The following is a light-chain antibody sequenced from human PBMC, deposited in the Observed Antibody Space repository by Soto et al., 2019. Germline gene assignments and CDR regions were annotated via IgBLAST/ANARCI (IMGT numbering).Light chain of an antibody. CDR2: AAS. V-gene: IGKV1-39*01. CDR3: QQSYSTPPRT. CDR1: QSISSY. J-gene: IGKJ1*01. Sequence: DIQMTQSPSSLSASVGDRVTITCRASQSISSYLNWYQQKPGKAPKLLIYAASSLQSGVPSRFSGSGSGTDFTLTISSLQPEDFATYYCQQSYSTPPRTFA.